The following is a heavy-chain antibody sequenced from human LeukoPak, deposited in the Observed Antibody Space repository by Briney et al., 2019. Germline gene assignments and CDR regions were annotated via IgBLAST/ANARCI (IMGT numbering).Heavy chain of an antibody. D-gene: IGHD3-10*01. CDR1: GDSVSSNSVT. CDR2: TYYRSTWYN. V-gene: IGHV6-1*01. J-gene: IGHJ6*02. CDR3: ARTTLVRGVIKDSYYYAMDV. Sequence: QTLSLTCAIFGDSVSSNSVTWNWIRQSPSRGLEWLGRTYYRSTWYNDYAVSVRGRITVNPDTSKNQFSLHLNSVTPEDTAVYFCARTTLVRGVIKDSYYYAMDVWGQGTTVTVSS.